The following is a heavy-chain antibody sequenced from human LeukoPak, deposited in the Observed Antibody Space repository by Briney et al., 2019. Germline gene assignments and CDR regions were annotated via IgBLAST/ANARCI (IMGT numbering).Heavy chain of an antibody. V-gene: IGHV3-43*02. J-gene: IGHJ6*02. Sequence: PGGSLRLSCAASGFTFDDYAMHWVRQAPGKGLEWVSLISGNGDSTYYADSLKGRFSISRDNSKNSLYLQMNSLRTEDTALYYCAKDIRRVTERAYHQYVMDVWGQGTTVTVSS. CDR3: AKDIRRVTERAYHQYVMDV. D-gene: IGHD2-21*02. CDR2: ISGNGDST. CDR1: GFTFDDYA.